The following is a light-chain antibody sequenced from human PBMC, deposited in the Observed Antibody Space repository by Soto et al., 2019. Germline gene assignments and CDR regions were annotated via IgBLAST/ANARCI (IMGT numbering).Light chain of an antibody. V-gene: IGKV1-39*01. CDR3: QQSYSSPPT. J-gene: IGKJ1*01. CDR2: AAS. CDR1: QSISNH. Sequence: DIQMTRSTSSLSGSVGDGVVIACRASQSISNHLNWYQQKPGKAPKLLIFAASSLQSGVPSRFSGSRSGPDFTLTISSLQPEDFATYYCQQSYSSPPTFGQGTKVDIK.